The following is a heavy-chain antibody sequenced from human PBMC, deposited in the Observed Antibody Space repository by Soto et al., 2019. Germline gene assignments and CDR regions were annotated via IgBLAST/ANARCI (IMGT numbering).Heavy chain of an antibody. Sequence: GGSLRLSCAASGFTFSSYAMSWVRQAPGKGLEWVSAISGSGGSTYYADSVKGRFTISRDNSKNTLYLQMNSLRAEDTAVYYCAKGNIVVVPAATLDFDYWGQGTLVTVSS. CDR2: ISGSGGST. J-gene: IGHJ4*02. D-gene: IGHD2-2*01. CDR3: AKGNIVVVPAATLDFDY. V-gene: IGHV3-23*01. CDR1: GFTFSSYA.